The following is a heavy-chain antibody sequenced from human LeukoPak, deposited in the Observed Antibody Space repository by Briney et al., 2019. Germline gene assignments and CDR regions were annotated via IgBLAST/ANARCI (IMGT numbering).Heavy chain of an antibody. D-gene: IGHD3-10*01. Sequence: ASVKVSCKASGYTFIDYYVHWVRQAPGQGLEWMGWINPSSGGTNYAQKFQGRVTMTRDTSISTAYMEVSGVRSDETAVYYCAGVAMVRGDVSWFDPWGQGTLVTVSS. CDR2: INPSSGGT. V-gene: IGHV1-2*02. CDR3: AGVAMVRGDVSWFDP. CDR1: GYTFIDYY. J-gene: IGHJ5*02.